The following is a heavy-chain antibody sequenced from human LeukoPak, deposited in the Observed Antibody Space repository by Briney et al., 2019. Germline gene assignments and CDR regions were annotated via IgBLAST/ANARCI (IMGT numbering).Heavy chain of an antibody. J-gene: IGHJ6*02. CDR2: ISGSGGST. Sequence: PGGSLRLSCAASGFTFSSYAMSWVRQAPGKGLEWVSAISGSGGSTYYADSVKGRFTISRDNSKNTLYLQMNSLRAEDTAVYYCARKSTVTTGDYYYYGMDVWGQGTTVTVSS. CDR3: ARKSTVTTGDYYYYGMDV. CDR1: GFTFSSYA. D-gene: IGHD4-17*01. V-gene: IGHV3-23*01.